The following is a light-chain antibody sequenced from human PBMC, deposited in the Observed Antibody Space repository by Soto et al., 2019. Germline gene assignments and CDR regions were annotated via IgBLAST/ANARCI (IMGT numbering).Light chain of an antibody. CDR3: QQSYSTPRT. Sequence: DIQMTQSPSSLSASVGDRVTITCRASQSISNYLNWYQQKPGKAPELLIYAASNLQSGVPSSFSGSGSGTDFTLTISSLQPEDFATYYCQQSYSTPRTFGQGTKLESK. V-gene: IGKV1-39*01. CDR1: QSISNY. CDR2: AAS. J-gene: IGKJ2*02.